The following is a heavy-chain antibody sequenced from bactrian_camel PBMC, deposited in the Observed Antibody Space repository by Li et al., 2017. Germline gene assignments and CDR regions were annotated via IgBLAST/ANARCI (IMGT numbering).Heavy chain of an antibody. CDR1: GYSVSEGY. V-gene: IGHV3S53*01. D-gene: IGHD2*01. J-gene: IGHJ4*01. CDR3: AADSFNLQLARHYKY. CDR2: IDRNGYP. Sequence: VQLVESGGGSVQSGGSLRLSCVASGYSVSEGYMAWFRQAPGKEREGVAAIDRNGYPTYTYAVKDRFTISKDNVKNTLYLQMNNLEPEDTAMYFCAADSFNLQLARHYKYWGQGTQVTVS.